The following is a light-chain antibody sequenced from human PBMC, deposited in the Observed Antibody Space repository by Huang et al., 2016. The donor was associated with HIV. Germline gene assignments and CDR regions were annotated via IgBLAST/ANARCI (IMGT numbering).Light chain of an antibody. J-gene: IGKJ1*01. Sequence: EIVMTQSPVTLSVSPGDGATLSCRASQSVSSNLACYQQKPGQAPRLLIYDASTRATGVPAKFSGSGSGTEFTLTISSLQSEDFAIYFCQQYAHWPPTFGQGAKVEIK. CDR2: DAS. CDR1: QSVSSN. V-gene: IGKV3-15*01. CDR3: QQYAHWPPT.